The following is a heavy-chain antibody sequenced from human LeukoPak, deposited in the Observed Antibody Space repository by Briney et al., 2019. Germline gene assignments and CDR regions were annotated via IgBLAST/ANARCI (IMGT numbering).Heavy chain of an antibody. CDR2: IYYSGST. CDR1: GGSISSYY. CDR3: ARFGGDLLFGGSVLYWYFDL. D-gene: IGHD2-21*01. J-gene: IGHJ2*01. V-gene: IGHV4-59*12. Sequence: PSETLSLTCTVSGGSISSYYWSWIRQPPGKGLEWIGYIYYSGSTNYNPSLKSRVTISVDTSKNQFSLKLSSVTAADTAVYYCARFGGDLLFGGSVLYWYFDLWGRGTLVTVSS.